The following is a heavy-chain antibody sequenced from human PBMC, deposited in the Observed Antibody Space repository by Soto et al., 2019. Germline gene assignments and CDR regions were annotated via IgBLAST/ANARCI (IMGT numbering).Heavy chain of an antibody. J-gene: IGHJ6*02. Sequence: GESLKISCKTSGHRFTTYWISWVRQMPGKGLEYMGKINPTDSETNYSPSFEGHVTFSVDRSTSTAYVRWNSLKASDTAMYYCASPTMTSTSFYYAMDVWGQGTTVTVSS. CDR2: INPTDSET. V-gene: IGHV5-10-1*01. D-gene: IGHD4-17*01. CDR3: ASPTMTSTSFYYAMDV. CDR1: GHRFTTYW.